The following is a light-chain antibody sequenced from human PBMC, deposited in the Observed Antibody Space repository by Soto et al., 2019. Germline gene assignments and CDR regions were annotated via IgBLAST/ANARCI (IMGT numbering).Light chain of an antibody. CDR2: KES. J-gene: IGKJ5*01. CDR3: QQYYSYPIT. Sequence: DTQMTQSPASMPPSVGGRVTITCRPSQTISSWLAWYQQKPGKAPTLLLFKESTLKSGVPSRFSGSGSGTDFTLTISCMQSEDFATYYCQQYYSYPITFGQGTRLEIK. V-gene: IGKV1-5*03. CDR1: QTISSW.